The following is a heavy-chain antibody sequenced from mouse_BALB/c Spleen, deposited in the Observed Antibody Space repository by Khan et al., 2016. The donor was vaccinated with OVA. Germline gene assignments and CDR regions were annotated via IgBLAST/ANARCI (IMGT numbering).Heavy chain of an antibody. D-gene: IGHD1-1*01. CDR2: VSPGSGSP. CDR3: TRCYYYANSLYAMDY. V-gene: IGHV1S41*01. CDR1: GYTFTTYW. J-gene: IGHJ4*01. Sequence: DLVKPGASVKLSCKAAGYTFTTYWINWIKQRPGQGLEWIGRVSPGSGSPYYNEMFKGKATVTVDKSSRTAYIQLNSLPSEDSAVYCCTRCYYYANSLYAMDYWGQGTSVTVS.